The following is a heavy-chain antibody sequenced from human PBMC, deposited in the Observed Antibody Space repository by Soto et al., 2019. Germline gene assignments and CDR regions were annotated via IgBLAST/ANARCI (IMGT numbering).Heavy chain of an antibody. CDR1: GFSFTSDW. Sequence: GESLKISCQVSGFSFTSDWIAWVRQMPGKGLEWMGITWPGDSEPRYSPSFQGQVTISADKSISTAYLQWSSLKASDTAIYYCARHKGDYVLDVWGQGTTVTVSS. D-gene: IGHD3-10*01. J-gene: IGHJ6*02. CDR2: TWPGDSEP. CDR3: ARHKGDYVLDV. V-gene: IGHV5-51*01.